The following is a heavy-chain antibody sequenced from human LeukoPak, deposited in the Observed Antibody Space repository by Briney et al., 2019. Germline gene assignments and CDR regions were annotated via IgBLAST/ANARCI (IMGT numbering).Heavy chain of an antibody. V-gene: IGHV1-18*01. J-gene: IGHJ4*02. CDR2: ISAYNGNT. D-gene: IGHD5-24*01. CDR3: ARATRDGYKLARLPDDY. CDR1: GYTFTSYG. Sequence: GASVKVSCKASGYTFTSYGISWVRQAPGQGLEWTGWISAYNGNTNYAQKLQGRVTMTRDTSTSTAYMELRSLRSDDTAVYYCARATRDGYKLARLPDDYWGQGTLVTVSS.